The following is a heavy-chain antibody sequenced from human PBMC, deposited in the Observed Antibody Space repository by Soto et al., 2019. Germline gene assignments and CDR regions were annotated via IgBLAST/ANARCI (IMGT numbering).Heavy chain of an antibody. V-gene: IGHV1-46*01. Sequence: ASVKVSCKASGYTFTSYYMHWVRQAPGQGLEWMGIINPSGGSTSYAQKFQGRVTMTRDTSTSTVYMELSSLRSEVTAVYYCARDHYYDSSGYYGIEYWGQGTLVTVS. CDR1: GYTFTSYY. D-gene: IGHD3-22*01. J-gene: IGHJ4*02. CDR2: INPSGGST. CDR3: ARDHYYDSSGYYGIEY.